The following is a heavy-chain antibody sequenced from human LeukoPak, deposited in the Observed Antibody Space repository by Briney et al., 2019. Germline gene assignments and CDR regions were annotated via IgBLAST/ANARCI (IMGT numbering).Heavy chain of an antibody. CDR3: ARDRHKYNYDSGGYPPY. Sequence: GGSLRLSCAASGFTFDDYGMSWVRQAPGKGLEWVSGISGSGGSTYYADSVKGRFTISRDNAKNSLYLQMNTLRAEDTAVYYCARDRHKYNYDSGGYPPYWGQGTLVTVSS. V-gene: IGHV3-20*04. J-gene: IGHJ4*02. D-gene: IGHD3-22*01. CDR1: GFTFDDYG. CDR2: ISGSGGST.